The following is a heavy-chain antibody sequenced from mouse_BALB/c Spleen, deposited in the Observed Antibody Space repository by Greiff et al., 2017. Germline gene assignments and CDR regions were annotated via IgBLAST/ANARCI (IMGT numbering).Heavy chain of an antibody. Sequence: EVKLLESGPGLVKPSQSLSLTCSVTGYSITSGYYWNWIRQFPGNKLEWMGYISYDGSNNYNPSLKNRISITRDTSKNQFFLKLNSVTTEDTATYYCAIYIYYGNLGAYYWGQGTTLTVSS. CDR2: ISYDGSN. V-gene: IGHV3-6*02. D-gene: IGHD2-1*01. CDR1: GYSITSGYY. CDR3: AIYIYYGNLGAYY. J-gene: IGHJ2*01.